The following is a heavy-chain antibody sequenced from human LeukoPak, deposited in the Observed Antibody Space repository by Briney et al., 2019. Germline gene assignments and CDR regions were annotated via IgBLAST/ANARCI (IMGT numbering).Heavy chain of an antibody. V-gene: IGHV4-61*02. D-gene: IGHD3-22*01. CDR3: ARNYYDSSVDYYGMDV. CDR2: IYTSGST. CDR1: GGSISSGSYY. J-gene: IGHJ6*02. Sequence: SETLSLTCTVSGGSISSGSYYWRWIWQPAGKGLEWIGRIYTSGSTNYNPSLKSRVTISVDTSKNQFSLKLSSVTAADTAVYYCARNYYDSSVDYYGMDVWGQGTTVTVSS.